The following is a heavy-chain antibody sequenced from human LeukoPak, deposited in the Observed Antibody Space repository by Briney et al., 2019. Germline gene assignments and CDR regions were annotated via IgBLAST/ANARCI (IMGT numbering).Heavy chain of an antibody. D-gene: IGHD2-21*01. CDR3: AKDAPPRNRLWDHFDS. Sequence: GGSLRLSCVASGFALNIYGMSWVRQAPGKGLEWVSSVGGGDDIHYAESVKGRFTGYRDDAKNTVYLQMTSMRVEDSAIYFCAKDAPPRNRLWDHFDSWGQGTLVSVSS. CDR1: GFALNIYG. CDR2: VGGGDDI. J-gene: IGHJ4*02. V-gene: IGHV3-23*01.